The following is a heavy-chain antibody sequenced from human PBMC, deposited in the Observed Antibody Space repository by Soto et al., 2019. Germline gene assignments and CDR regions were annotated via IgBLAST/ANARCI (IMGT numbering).Heavy chain of an antibody. J-gene: IGHJ3*02. V-gene: IGHV3-23*01. Sequence: GGSLRLSCASSGFSFNTYAMSWVRQAPGKGLEWVSAISGSGRGTYYADSVKGRFTISRDNSKNTLFLQMNSLRAVDTAVYYCAKDQTLVEGDYDFFDIWGQGTMVTVSS. D-gene: IGHD5-12*01. CDR1: GFSFNTYA. CDR2: ISGSGRGT. CDR3: AKDQTLVEGDYDFFDI.